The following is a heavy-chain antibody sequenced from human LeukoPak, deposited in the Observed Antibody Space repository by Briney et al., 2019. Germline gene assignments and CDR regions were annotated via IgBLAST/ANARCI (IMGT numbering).Heavy chain of an antibody. Sequence: GGSLRLSCAASGFTFSTYGMHWVRQSPDKGLEWVAFIRYEGTEKYYADSVKGRFTISRDNSKNTLYLQMNSLRAEDTAVYYCAKDALFLQIDYWGQGTLVTVSS. CDR1: GFTFSTYG. V-gene: IGHV3-30*02. J-gene: IGHJ4*02. CDR2: IRYEGTEK. D-gene: IGHD2/OR15-2a*01. CDR3: AKDALFLQIDY.